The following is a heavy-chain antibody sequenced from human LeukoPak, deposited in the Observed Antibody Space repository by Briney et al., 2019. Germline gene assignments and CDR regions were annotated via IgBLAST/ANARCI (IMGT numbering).Heavy chain of an antibody. D-gene: IGHD2-2*01. J-gene: IGHJ6*02. CDR3: ASRYCSSTSCYYYGMDV. V-gene: IGHV4-34*01. CDR1: GGSFSGYY. Sequence: PSETLSLTCAVYGGSFSGYYWSWIRQPPGKGLEWSGEINHSGSTNYNPSLKSRVTISVDTSKNQFSLKLSSVTAADTAVYYCASRYCSSTSCYYYGMDVWGQGTTVTVSS. CDR2: INHSGST.